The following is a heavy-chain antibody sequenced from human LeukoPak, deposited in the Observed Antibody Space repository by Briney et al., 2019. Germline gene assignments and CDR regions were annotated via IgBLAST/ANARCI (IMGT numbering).Heavy chain of an antibody. V-gene: IGHV3-66*02. CDR2: IYSGGST. D-gene: IGHD3-22*01. CDR3: ARGGGYYDSSGYSWDY. CDR1: GFTVSSNY. Sequence: GGSLRLSCAASGFTVSSNYMSWVRQAPGKGLEWGSVIYSGGSTYYADSVKGRFTISRDNSKNTLYLQMNSLSAEDTAVYYCARGGGYYDSSGYSWDYWGQGTLVTVSS. J-gene: IGHJ4*02.